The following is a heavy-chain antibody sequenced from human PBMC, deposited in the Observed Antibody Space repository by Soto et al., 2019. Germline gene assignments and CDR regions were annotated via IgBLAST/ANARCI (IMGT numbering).Heavy chain of an antibody. CDR2: ISAYNGNT. Sequence: ASVKVSCKASGYTFTSYGISWVRQAPGQGLEWMGWISAYNGNTNYAQKLQGRVTMTTDTSTSTAYMEMRSLRSDDTAVYYCARASRDYCIITSCYVGRYYYYYYMDVWGKGTTVTVAS. D-gene: IGHD2-2*01. CDR1: GYTFTSYG. J-gene: IGHJ6*03. CDR3: ARASRDYCIITSCYVGRYYYYYYMDV. V-gene: IGHV1-18*01.